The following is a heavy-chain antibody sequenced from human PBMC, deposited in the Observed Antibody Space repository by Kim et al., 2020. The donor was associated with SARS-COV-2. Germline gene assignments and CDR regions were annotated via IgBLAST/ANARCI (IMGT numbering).Heavy chain of an antibody. CDR2: VLMDGSVT. D-gene: IGHD3-10*01. J-gene: IGHJ4*02. Sequence: GGSLRLSCAVSGFRISDHWMHWVRQAPGKGLEWVSRVLMDGSVTNYADSVKGRFTISRDNAKNTVYLQMNSLRAEDTALYYCVRERISWDWGKGTLVTVS. V-gene: IGHV3-74*01. CDR3: VRERISWD. CDR1: GFRISDHW.